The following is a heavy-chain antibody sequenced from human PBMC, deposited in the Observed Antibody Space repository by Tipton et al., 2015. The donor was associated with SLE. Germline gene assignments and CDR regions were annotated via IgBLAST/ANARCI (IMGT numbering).Heavy chain of an antibody. V-gene: IGHV3-48*03. Sequence: SLRLSCAASGFSFSNYEMNWVRQAPGKGLEWASYISSSGRTIYYADSVKGRFTISRDNAKNSLYLQMNSLRGEDTAVYYCARDCSSTDCFGTAFDFWGQGTMVTVSS. CDR1: GFSFSNYE. CDR2: ISSSGRTI. D-gene: IGHD2-2*01. J-gene: IGHJ3*01. CDR3: ARDCSSTDCFGTAFDF.